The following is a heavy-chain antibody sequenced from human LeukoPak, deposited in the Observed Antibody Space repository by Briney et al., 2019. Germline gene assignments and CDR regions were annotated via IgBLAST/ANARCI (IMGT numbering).Heavy chain of an antibody. CDR1: GYTFTNYA. V-gene: IGHV1-18*01. CDR3: ARGYDVLTGYQSAY. J-gene: IGHJ4*02. Sequence: ASVKVSCKASGYTFTNYAISWVRQAPGQGLEWMGWISAYNGNTNYAQSFRGRVTMTTDTSTGTAYMELRSLTSDDTAVYYCARGYDVLTGYQSAYWGQGTLVTVSS. D-gene: IGHD3-9*01. CDR2: ISAYNGNT.